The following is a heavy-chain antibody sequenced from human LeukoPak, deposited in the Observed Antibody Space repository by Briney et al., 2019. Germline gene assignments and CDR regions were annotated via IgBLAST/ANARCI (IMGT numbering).Heavy chain of an antibody. D-gene: IGHD3-3*01. CDR2: ISYDGSDK. CDR1: GLSFSSYG. Sequence: GGSLRLSCVASGLSFSSYGMHWVRQAPGKGLEWVALISYDGSDKNYADSVKGRFIISRDNSENTLYLQMNSLRAEDTAVYYCARSIMIFGVARGLGDWFDPWGQGILVTVSS. V-gene: IGHV3-30*03. CDR3: ARSIMIFGVARGLGDWFDP. J-gene: IGHJ5*02.